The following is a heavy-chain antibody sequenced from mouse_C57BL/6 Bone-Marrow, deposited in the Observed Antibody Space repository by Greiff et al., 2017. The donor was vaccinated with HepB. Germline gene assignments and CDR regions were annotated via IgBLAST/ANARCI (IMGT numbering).Heavy chain of an antibody. J-gene: IGHJ2*01. V-gene: IGHV1-81*01. D-gene: IGHD1-1*01. Sequence: QVHVKQSGAELARPGASVKLSCKASGYTFTSYGISWVKQRTGQGLEWIGEIYPRSGNTYYNEKFKGKATLTADKSSSTAYMELRSLTSEDSAVYFCARGMGIYVYYWGQGTTLTVSS. CDR2: IYPRSGNT. CDR3: ARGMGIYVYY. CDR1: GYTFTSYG.